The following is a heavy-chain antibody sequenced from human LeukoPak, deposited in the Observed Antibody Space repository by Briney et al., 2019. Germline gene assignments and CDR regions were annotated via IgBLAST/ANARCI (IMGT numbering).Heavy chain of an antibody. CDR2: IYSGGST. CDR1: GFTVSSNY. J-gene: IGHJ4*02. Sequence: PGGSLRLSCAASGFTVSSNYMSWVRQAPGKGLEWVSVIYSGGSTYYADSVKGRFTISRDNSKNTLYLQMNSLRAEDTAVYYCARSPHGYSYGVDFDYWGQGTLVTVSS. V-gene: IGHV3-53*01. CDR3: ARSPHGYSYGVDFDY. D-gene: IGHD5-18*01.